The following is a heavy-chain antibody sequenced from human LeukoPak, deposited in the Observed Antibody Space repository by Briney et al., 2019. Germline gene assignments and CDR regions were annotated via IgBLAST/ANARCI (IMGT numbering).Heavy chain of an antibody. CDR1: GGSISSYY. CDR3: ARGTPRFDS. V-gene: IGHV4-59*04. D-gene: IGHD2-15*01. CDR2: IYHSGST. J-gene: IGHJ3*01. Sequence: SETLSLTCTVSGGSISSYYWSWIRQPPGKGLEWIGSIYHSGSTYYNPSLKSRVTISVDTSKNQFSLKLSSVTAADTAVYYCARGTPRFDSWGQGTEVTVSS.